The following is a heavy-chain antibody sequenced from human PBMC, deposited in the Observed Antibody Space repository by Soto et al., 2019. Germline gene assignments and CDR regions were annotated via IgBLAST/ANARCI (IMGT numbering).Heavy chain of an antibody. J-gene: IGHJ6*02. CDR1: GFTFSDYY. Sequence: PGGSLRLPCAASGFTFSDYYMSWIRQAPGKGLEWVSYISSSGSTIYYADSVKGRFTISRGNAKNSLYLQMNSLRAEDTAVYYCARAEGSGSFQGMDVWGQGTTVTVSS. CDR3: ARAEGSGSFQGMDV. D-gene: IGHD1-26*01. V-gene: IGHV3-11*01. CDR2: ISSSGSTI.